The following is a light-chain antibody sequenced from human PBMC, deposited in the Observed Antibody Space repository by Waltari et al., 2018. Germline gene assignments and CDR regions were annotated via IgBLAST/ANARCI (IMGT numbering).Light chain of an antibody. CDR1: SSDIGGYDY. J-gene: IGLJ1*01. Sequence: QSALTQPASVSGSPGQSITISCTGTSSDIGGYDYVSWYQQHPGKAPKLLIYEVTNRPSGVSNRFSGSKSGNTASLAISGLQPEDEADYYCSSYTRRNTPSSFFGTGTQVTVL. CDR2: EVT. CDR3: SSYTRRNTPSSF. V-gene: IGLV2-14*01.